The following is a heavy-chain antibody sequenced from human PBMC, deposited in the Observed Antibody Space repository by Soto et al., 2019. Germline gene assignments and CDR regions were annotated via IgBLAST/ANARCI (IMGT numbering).Heavy chain of an antibody. Sequence: PGGSLRLSCAASGFTFSSYSMNWVRQAPGKGLEWVSYISSSSSTIYYADSVKGRFTISRDNAKNSLYLQMNSLRAEDTAVYYCARGASSGWVWGQGTLVTVSS. CDR2: ISSSSSTI. CDR1: GFTFSSYS. J-gene: IGHJ4*02. V-gene: IGHV3-48*01. D-gene: IGHD6-19*01. CDR3: ARGASSGWV.